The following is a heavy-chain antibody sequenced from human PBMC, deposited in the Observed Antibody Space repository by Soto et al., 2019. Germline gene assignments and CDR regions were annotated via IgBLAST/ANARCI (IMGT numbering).Heavy chain of an antibody. CDR3: ERVASSGCSEY. Sequence: PGESLKISCKGSGYSFTSYWIGWVRQMPGKGLECMGFIYPGDSDTTYSPPSQGHVTISADKYSSTAYLQWSSLKASDTAMYYCERVASSGCSEYWGQGTLVTVSS. CDR2: IYPGDSDT. J-gene: IGHJ4*02. CDR1: GYSFTSYW. D-gene: IGHD6-25*01. V-gene: IGHV5-51*01.